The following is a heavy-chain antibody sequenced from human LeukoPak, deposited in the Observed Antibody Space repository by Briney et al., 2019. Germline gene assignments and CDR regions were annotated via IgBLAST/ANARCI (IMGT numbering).Heavy chain of an antibody. Sequence: GGSLRLSCAASRFTFSSYGMNWARQAPGKGLEWLSYLSNTGNIHYAQSVKGRFTISRDNAKSSLYLQMDGLRAEDTAVYYCARRGDSPMIGDHWGQGILVTVAS. CDR1: RFTFSSYG. D-gene: IGHD3-10*02. CDR3: ARRGDSPMIGDH. V-gene: IGHV3-48*01. CDR2: LSNTGNI. J-gene: IGHJ4*02.